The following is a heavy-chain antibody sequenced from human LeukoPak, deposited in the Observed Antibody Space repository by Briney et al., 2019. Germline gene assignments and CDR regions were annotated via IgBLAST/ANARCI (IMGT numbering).Heavy chain of an antibody. CDR1: GGSISSGNW. D-gene: IGHD4-23*01. J-gene: IGHJ1*01. CDR2: INHGGST. V-gene: IGHV4-4*02. Sequence: PSETLSLTCAVSGGSISSGNWWSWVRQPPGKGLEWIGEINHGGSTNYNPSLKSRVTISIDTSKNQFSLKLSSVTAADTAVYYCARYLDYGGNSRVFQHWGQGTLVTVSS. CDR3: ARYLDYGGNSRVFQH.